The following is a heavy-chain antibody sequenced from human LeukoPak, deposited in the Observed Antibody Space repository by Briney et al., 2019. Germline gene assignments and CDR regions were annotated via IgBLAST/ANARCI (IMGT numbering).Heavy chain of an antibody. CDR3: ARGRGYSYGYPGLDY. J-gene: IGHJ4*02. D-gene: IGHD5-18*01. CDR1: GYTFTSYD. CDR2: IIPIFGTA. Sequence: GASVKVSCKASGYTFTSYDINWVRQAPGQGLEWMGGIIPIFGTANYAQKFQGRVTITTDESTSTAYMELSSLRSEDTAVYYCARGRGYSYGYPGLDYWGQGTLVTVSS. V-gene: IGHV1-69*05.